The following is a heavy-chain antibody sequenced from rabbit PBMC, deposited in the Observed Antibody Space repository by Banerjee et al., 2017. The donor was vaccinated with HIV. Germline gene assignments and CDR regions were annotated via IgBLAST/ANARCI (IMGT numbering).Heavy chain of an antibody. CDR1: GFDFISNA. Sequence: QSLEESGGDLVKPGASLTLTCTASGFDFISNAMCWVRQAPGKGLEWIACIYSGSSGRPYYASWAKGRFTISKASSTTVTLQMTSLTAADTATYFCARRDSDIWGIGFNLWGQGTLVTVS. CDR3: ARRDSDIWGIGFNL. CDR2: IYSGSSGRP. D-gene: IGHD4-1*01. V-gene: IGHV1S40*01. J-gene: IGHJ4*01.